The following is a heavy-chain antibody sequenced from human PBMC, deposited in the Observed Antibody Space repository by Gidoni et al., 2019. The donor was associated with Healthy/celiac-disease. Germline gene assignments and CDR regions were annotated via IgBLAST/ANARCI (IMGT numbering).Heavy chain of an antibody. D-gene: IGHD2-2*01. CDR2: INPRGDST. J-gene: IGHJ6*02. CDR3: ARDKGIVVVPVPGSYYYYGMDV. V-gene: IGHV1-46*01. CDR1: GYTFTSYY. Sequence: QVQLVQSGAEVKKPGASVKVSCKASGYTFTSYYMHWVRQAPGQGLGWMGIINPRGDSTSYAQKFQGRVTMTRDTSTSTVYMELSSLRSEDTAVYYCARDKGIVVVPVPGSYYYYGMDVWGQGTTVTVSS.